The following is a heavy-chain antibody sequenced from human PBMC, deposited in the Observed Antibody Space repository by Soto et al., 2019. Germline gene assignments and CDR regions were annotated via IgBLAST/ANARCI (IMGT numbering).Heavy chain of an antibody. CDR2: INPNGGST. V-gene: IGHV1-46*01. Sequence: ASVKVSCKATGYTFINYYMHWVRQAPGQGLEWMGIINPNGGSTTYAQKFQGRVTLTRDTSTNTVNMELSSLRSEDTAVYYCAREKWLVRRNDPFDIWGQGTMVTVSS. J-gene: IGHJ3*02. CDR3: AREKWLVRRNDPFDI. CDR1: GYTFINYY. D-gene: IGHD6-19*01.